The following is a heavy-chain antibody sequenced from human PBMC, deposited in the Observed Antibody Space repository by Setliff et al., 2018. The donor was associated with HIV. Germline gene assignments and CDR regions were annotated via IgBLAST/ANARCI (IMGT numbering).Heavy chain of an antibody. CDR1: GYTFTSYP. D-gene: IGHD6-19*01. CDR3: ARNQGDASGWYAGDY. CDR2: INTSGGSA. J-gene: IGHJ4*01. V-gene: IGHV1-46*01. Sequence: VSCKASGYTFTSYPMHWVRQAPGQGLEWMGVINTSGGSAGYAEKFRGRVTMTRDTSTSTVYMDLRNLRSEDTAVYYCARNQGDASGWYAGDYWGHGTLVTVSS.